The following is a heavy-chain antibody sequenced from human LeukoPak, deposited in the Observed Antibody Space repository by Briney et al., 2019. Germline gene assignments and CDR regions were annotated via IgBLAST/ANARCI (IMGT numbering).Heavy chain of an antibody. Sequence: KPSETLSPTCSVSGGSVSSSYWSWIRQPPGKRLEWIGYIHYSGSTNCNPSLKSRVTMSLDTSKNQFSLKLSSVTAADTAVYYCASGYYDSSGYSNWFDPWGQGTLVTVSS. CDR3: ASGYYDSSGYSNWFDP. D-gene: IGHD3-22*01. CDR1: GGSVSSSY. J-gene: IGHJ5*02. V-gene: IGHV4-59*02. CDR2: IHYSGST.